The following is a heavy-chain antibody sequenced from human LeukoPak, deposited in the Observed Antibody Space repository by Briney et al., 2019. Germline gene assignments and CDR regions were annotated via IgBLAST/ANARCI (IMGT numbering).Heavy chain of an antibody. Sequence: GGSLRLSCAASGFTFSSYSMNWVRQAPGKGLEWVSSISSSSSYIYYAGSVKGRFTISRDNAKNSLYLQMNSLRAEDTAVYYCARAGSSSWYEYFQHWGQGTLVTVSS. J-gene: IGHJ1*01. CDR2: ISSSSSYI. CDR3: ARAGSSSWYEYFQH. V-gene: IGHV3-21*01. CDR1: GFTFSSYS. D-gene: IGHD6-13*01.